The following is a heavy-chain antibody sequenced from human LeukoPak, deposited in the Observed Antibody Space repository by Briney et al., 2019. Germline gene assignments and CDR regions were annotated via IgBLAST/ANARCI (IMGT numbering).Heavy chain of an antibody. CDR2: IYYSGGT. V-gene: IGHV4-59*01. D-gene: IGHD2-15*01. CDR3: AREGVGYCSGGSCHGGFWYYYMDV. J-gene: IGHJ6*03. CDR1: GGSISRYY. Sequence: SETLSLTCTVSGGSISRYYWSWIRQPPGKGLEWSGYIYYSGGTNYNPSLKSRVTISVDKSKHQFSLQLSSVTAADTAVYYCAREGVGYCSGGSCHGGFWYYYMDVWGKGTTVTVSS.